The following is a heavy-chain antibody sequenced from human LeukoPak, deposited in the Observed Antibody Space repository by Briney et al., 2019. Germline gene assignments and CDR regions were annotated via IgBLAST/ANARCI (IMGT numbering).Heavy chain of an antibody. J-gene: IGHJ4*02. Sequence: GGSLRLSCAASGFPFNAYWMTWVRQAPGKGLEWAANIRQDGDTKCYVDSVKGRFTISRDNAMNSLYLQMNSLRAEDTAIYYCARSLPYGTTWYGRSDFWGQGTLVTVSS. V-gene: IGHV3-7*03. CDR3: ARSLPYGTTWYGRSDF. D-gene: IGHD6-13*01. CDR1: GFPFNAYW. CDR2: IRQDGDTK.